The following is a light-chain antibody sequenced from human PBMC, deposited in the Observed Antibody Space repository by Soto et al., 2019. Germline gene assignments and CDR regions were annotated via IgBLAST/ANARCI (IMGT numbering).Light chain of an antibody. V-gene: IGKV3-20*01. Sequence: EIVLTQSPGTLSLSPGERATLSCRASQSVSSSYLAWDQQKPGQAPRLLIYGASSRATGIPDRFSGSGSGTDFTLTISRLEPEDFAVYYCQHYGRSPGTLGQVTQLEIK. CDR2: GAS. CDR1: QSVSSSY. CDR3: QHYGRSPGT. J-gene: IGKJ2*02.